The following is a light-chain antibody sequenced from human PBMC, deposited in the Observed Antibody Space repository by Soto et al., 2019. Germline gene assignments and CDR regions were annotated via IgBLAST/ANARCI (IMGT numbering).Light chain of an antibody. Sequence: DIQMTQSPSTLSGSVGDRVTITCRASQSISSWLAWYQKKPGKAPKLLIYKASGLESGVPSRFSGSGSGTEFTLTISSLQPDDFATYYCQQYENYWTFGQGTKVDIK. CDR2: KAS. CDR3: QQYENYWT. CDR1: QSISSW. J-gene: IGKJ1*01. V-gene: IGKV1-5*03.